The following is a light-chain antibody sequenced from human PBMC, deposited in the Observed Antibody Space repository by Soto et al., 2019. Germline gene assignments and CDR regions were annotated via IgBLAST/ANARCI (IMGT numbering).Light chain of an antibody. CDR3: QSTDSSLSGSV. CDR2: GDS. Sequence: QSVLTQPPSVSGAPGQRVTISCTGSSSNIGAGYGVHWYQHLPGTAPKLLVYGDSNRPSGVPDRFSGSKSGTSASLAITGLRAEDEAIYYGQSTDSSLSGSVFGGGTKLTV. CDR1: SSNIGAGYG. V-gene: IGLV1-40*01. J-gene: IGLJ3*02.